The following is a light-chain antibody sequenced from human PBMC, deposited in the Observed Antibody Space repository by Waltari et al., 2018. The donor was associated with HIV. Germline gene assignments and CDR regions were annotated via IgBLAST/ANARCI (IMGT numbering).Light chain of an antibody. CDR3: CSYTGSSTRRPYV. Sequence: QSALPQPASVSGSPGQSITISCPGTSSDVGSYTLVSWYQQHPGKAPKVMIYEGSKRPSGVSNRFSGSKSGNTASLTISGLQAEDEADYYCCSYTGSSTRRPYVFGTGTKVTVL. CDR1: SSDVGSYTL. CDR2: EGS. V-gene: IGLV2-23*01. J-gene: IGLJ1*01.